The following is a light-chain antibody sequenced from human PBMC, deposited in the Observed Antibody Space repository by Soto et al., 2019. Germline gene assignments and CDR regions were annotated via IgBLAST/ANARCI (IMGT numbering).Light chain of an antibody. Sequence: DIQMTQSPSTLPASVGDRVTITCRASQSIGSWLAWYQQKPAKAPKLLIYDASSLESGVPSRFRGSGSGTEFTLTHSRVQPEDCATYYCQQYNTGTFGQGTKVEIK. CDR1: QSIGSW. J-gene: IGKJ1*01. CDR3: QQYNTGT. V-gene: IGKV1-5*01. CDR2: DAS.